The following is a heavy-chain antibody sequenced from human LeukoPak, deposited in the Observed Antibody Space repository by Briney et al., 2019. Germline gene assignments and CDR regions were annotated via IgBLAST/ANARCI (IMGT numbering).Heavy chain of an antibody. J-gene: IGHJ3*02. CDR2: IGASGGST. CDR1: GFTFSSYS. V-gene: IGHV3-23*01. Sequence: GGSLRLSCAASGFTFSSYSMNWVRQAPGKGLEWVSGIGASGGSTYYADSVKGRFTISRHNSKNTLYLQMNSLRAEDTAVYYCARDKGRGLGAFDIWGQGTMVTVSS. CDR3: ARDKGRGLGAFDI. D-gene: IGHD3-16*01.